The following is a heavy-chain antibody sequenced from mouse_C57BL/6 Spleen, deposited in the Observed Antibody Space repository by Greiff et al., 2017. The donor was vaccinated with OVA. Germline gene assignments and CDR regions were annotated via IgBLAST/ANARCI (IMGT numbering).Heavy chain of an antibody. CDR2: IYPYNDGT. CDR3: ASCYDYDCDYAMDY. J-gene: IGHJ4*01. V-gene: IGHV1-14*01. Sequence: VQLQQSGPELVKPGASVKMSCKASGYTFTSYVMHWVKQKPGQGLEWIGYIYPYNDGTKYNEKFKGKATLTSDKSSSTAYMELSSLTSEDSAVYYCASCYDYDCDYAMDYWGQGTSVTVSS. CDR1: GYTFTSYV. D-gene: IGHD2-4*01.